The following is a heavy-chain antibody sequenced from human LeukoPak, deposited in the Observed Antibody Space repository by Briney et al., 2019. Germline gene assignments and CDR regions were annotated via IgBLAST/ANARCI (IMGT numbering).Heavy chain of an antibody. J-gene: IGHJ4*02. V-gene: IGHV4-4*07. CDR3: ARDRYYYDSSGYYYFDY. Sequence: SETLSLTCTVSGGSISSYYWSWIRQPAGKGPEWIGRIYTSGSTNYNPSLKSRVTMSVDTSKNQFSLKLSSVTAADTAVYYCARDRYYYDSSGYYYFDYWGQGTLVTVSS. CDR2: IYTSGST. CDR1: GGSISSYY. D-gene: IGHD3-22*01.